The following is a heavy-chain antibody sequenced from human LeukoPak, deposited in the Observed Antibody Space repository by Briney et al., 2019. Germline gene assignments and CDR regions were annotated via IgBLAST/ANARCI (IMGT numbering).Heavy chain of an antibody. Sequence: SRSLRLSCAPSGFTFDDYAMYWVRQAPGKGLVWGSGISWNSGSIGYADSVKGRFTISRDIAKNSLYLQMNSLRAEDMALYYCAKDYYYDSSGPFDYWGQGTLVTVSS. CDR2: ISWNSGSI. CDR3: AKDYYYDSSGPFDY. J-gene: IGHJ4*02. CDR1: GFTFDDYA. V-gene: IGHV3-9*03. D-gene: IGHD3-22*01.